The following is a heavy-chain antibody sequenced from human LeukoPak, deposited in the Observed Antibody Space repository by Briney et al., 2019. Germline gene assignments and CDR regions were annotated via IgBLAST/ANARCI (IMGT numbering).Heavy chain of an antibody. CDR2: FYYSGST. Sequence: SETLSLTCTVSGGSISTRSYCWGWIRQPPGKGLEWIGSFYYSGSTYYNPSLRSRVTISADTSKTQFSLKVSSVTAADTAVYYCAASKLEPRGWFDPWGQGILVTVSS. CDR3: AASKLEPRGWFDP. CDR1: GGSISTRSYC. V-gene: IGHV4-39*01. D-gene: IGHD1-1*01. J-gene: IGHJ5*02.